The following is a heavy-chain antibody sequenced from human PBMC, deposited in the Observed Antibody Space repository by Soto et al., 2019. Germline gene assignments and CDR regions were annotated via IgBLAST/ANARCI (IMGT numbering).Heavy chain of an antibody. CDR3: AKDPGNARYFDS. CDR1: GFIFTNYA. J-gene: IGHJ4*02. CDR2: LNGGGGRP. D-gene: IGHD3-9*01. V-gene: IGHV3-23*01. Sequence: PGGSLRLSCTGSGFIFTNYAMSWVRQAPGRGLEWVSSLNGGGGRPHYADSVKGRFSSSRDNSKNTLYLQMNSLSADDTAVYYCAKDPGNARYFDSWGQGALVTVSS.